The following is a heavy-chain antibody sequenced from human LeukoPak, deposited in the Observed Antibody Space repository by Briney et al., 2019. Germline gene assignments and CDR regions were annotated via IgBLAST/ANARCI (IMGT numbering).Heavy chain of an antibody. V-gene: IGHV1-69-2*01. J-gene: IGHJ4*02. CDR2: VDPEDGET. D-gene: IGHD5-24*01. CDR3: ATDRRDGYTDPFDY. CDR1: GYTFTDYY. Sequence: ASVKVSCKVSGYTFTDYYMHWVQQAPGKGLEWMGLVDPEDGETIYAEKIQGRVTITADTSTDTAYMELSSLRSEDTAVYYCATDRRDGYTDPFDYWGQGTLVTVSS.